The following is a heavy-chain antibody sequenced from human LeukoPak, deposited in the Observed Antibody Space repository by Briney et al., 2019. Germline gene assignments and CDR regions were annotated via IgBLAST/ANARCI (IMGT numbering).Heavy chain of an antibody. D-gene: IGHD5-24*01. Sequence: PGGSLRLSCAASGFTFSSHWMSWVRQAPGKGLEWVANIKKDGSEKYYVDAVKGRFTISRDNAKTSLYLQMNSLRAEDTAVYYCAKDDGWLQYNYWGQGTLVTVSS. CDR1: GFTFSSHW. V-gene: IGHV3-7*01. CDR2: IKKDGSEK. J-gene: IGHJ4*02. CDR3: AKDDGWLQYNY.